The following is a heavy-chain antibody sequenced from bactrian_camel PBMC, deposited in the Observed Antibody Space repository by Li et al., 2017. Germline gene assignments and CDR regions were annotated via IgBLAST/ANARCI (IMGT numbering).Heavy chain of an antibody. J-gene: IGHJ4*01. Sequence: VQLVESGGGLVQPGGSLRLSCAASGFTFSSYDMSWVRQAPGKGLEWVSAIGSGTVTTYYADSVKGRFTISRDNAKNTLYLQLNSLKTEDTAVYYCATPGLDYWGQGTQVTVS. CDR3: ATPGLDY. D-gene: IGHD2*01. V-gene: IGHV3S40*01. CDR2: IGSGTVTT. CDR1: GFTFSSYD.